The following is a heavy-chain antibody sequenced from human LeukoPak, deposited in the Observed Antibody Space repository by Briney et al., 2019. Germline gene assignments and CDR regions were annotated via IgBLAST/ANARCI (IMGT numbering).Heavy chain of an antibody. Sequence: PGGSLRLSCAASGFTFSSYGMHWVRQAPGKGLEWVAFIRYDGSNKYYADSVKGRFTISRDNSKNTLYLQMNSLRAEDTAVYYCAKPETTVTTGMKSFDFWGQGTAVTVSS. CDR3: AKPETTVTTGMKSFDF. D-gene: IGHD4-17*01. CDR2: IRYDGSNK. CDR1: GFTFSSYG. J-gene: IGHJ3*01. V-gene: IGHV3-30*02.